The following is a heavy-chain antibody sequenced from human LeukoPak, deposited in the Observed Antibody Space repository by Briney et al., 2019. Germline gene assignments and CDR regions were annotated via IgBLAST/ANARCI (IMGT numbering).Heavy chain of an antibody. Sequence: PGGSLRLSCAASGFTFSSYWMTWVRQAPGRGLEWVANIKPDGSDKYYVDSVKGRFTISRDNAKNSLYVQMNSLRAEDTAVYYCARTQKETATLDSWGQGSLVTVSS. V-gene: IGHV3-7*04. CDR3: ARTQKETATLDS. CDR1: GFTFSSYW. D-gene: IGHD2-21*02. J-gene: IGHJ4*02. CDR2: IKPDGSDK.